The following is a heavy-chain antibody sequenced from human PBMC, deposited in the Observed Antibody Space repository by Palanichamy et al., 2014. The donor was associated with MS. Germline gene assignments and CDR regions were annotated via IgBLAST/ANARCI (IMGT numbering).Heavy chain of an antibody. V-gene: IGHV3-30*18. CDR1: GFTFSSYG. CDR3: AKGTNWNYALPDY. CDR2: ISYDGSNK. D-gene: IGHD1-7*01. J-gene: IGHJ4*02. Sequence: QVQLVESGGGVVQPGRSLRLSCAASGFTFSSYGMHWVRQAPGKGLEWVAVISYDGSNKYYADSVKGRFTISRDNSKNTLYRQMNSLRAEDTAVYYCAKGTNWNYALPDYWGRGTLVTVSS.